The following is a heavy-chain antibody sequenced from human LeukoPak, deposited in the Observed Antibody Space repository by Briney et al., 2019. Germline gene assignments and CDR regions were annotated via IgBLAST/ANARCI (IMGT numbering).Heavy chain of an antibody. CDR2: INQRGTT. J-gene: IGHJ4*02. CDR3: ATKYSVAVAANPPYFDN. V-gene: IGHV4-34*01. Sequence: PSETLSLTCGVSGGSFNGYYWSWIRQSPGGGLEWIGEINQRGTTNYNPSLKSRVTISVDTSRSQFALKLSSVTAADTGVYYCATKYSVAVAANPPYFDNWGQGTLVTVSS. D-gene: IGHD6-19*01. CDR1: GGSFNGYY.